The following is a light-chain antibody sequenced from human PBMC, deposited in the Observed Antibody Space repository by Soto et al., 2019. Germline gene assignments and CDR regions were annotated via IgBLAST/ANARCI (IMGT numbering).Light chain of an antibody. CDR2: EVS. J-gene: IGLJ3*02. CDR3: SSYTASSTWV. CDR1: SSDVGGYNY. Sequence: QSVLTQPASVSGSPGQSITISCTGTSSDVGGYNYVSWYQQHPGTSPKLMIYEVSNRPSGVSNRFSGSNSGNTASLIISELQVEDEGDYYCSSYTASSTWVFGGGTKLTVL. V-gene: IGLV2-14*01.